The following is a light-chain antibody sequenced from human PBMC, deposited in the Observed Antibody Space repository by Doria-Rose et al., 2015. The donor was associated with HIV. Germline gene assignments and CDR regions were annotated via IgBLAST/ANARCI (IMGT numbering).Light chain of an antibody. CDR1: QSLLYTSTNY. CDR3: QQYYGTPS. J-gene: IGKJ3*01. V-gene: IGKV4-1*01. CDR2: WAS. Sequence: DIRVTQSPESLGMSLGGRATLNCKSNQSLLYTSTNYLAWDQQKPGQPPKLLIYWASTRQSGVPARFSGSGSGTDFTLTISSLEAEDVAVYYCQQYYGTPSFGPGTTVDIK.